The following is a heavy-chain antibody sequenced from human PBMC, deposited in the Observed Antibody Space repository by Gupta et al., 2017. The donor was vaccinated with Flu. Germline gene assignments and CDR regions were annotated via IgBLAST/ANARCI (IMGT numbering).Heavy chain of an antibody. CDR2: INHSGST. CDR1: GGSFSGYY. J-gene: IGHJ5*02. CDR3: ARISSGSLLLVGGINWFDP. Sequence: QVQLQQCGAGLLKPSETLSLTCAVYGGSFSGYYWSWIRQPPGKGLEWIGEINHSGSTNYNPSLKSRVTISVDTSKNQFSLKLSSVTAADTAVYYCARISSGSLLLVGGINWFDPWGQGTLVTVSS. V-gene: IGHV4-34*01. D-gene: IGHD3-16*01.